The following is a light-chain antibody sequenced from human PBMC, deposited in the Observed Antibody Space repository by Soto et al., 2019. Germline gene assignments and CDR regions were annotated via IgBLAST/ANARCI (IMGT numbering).Light chain of an antibody. CDR3: QQYGSSPIT. V-gene: IGKV3-20*01. CDR1: QTVSSTY. CDR2: GAS. J-gene: IGKJ5*01. Sequence: ENVWKQSPGTLSWSQGERATLCCRATQTVSSTYLAWYQQKPGQAPRLLIYGASSRATGIPDRFSGTVSGTDFTLTISRLEPEDFAVYYCQQYGSSPITFGQGTRLEL.